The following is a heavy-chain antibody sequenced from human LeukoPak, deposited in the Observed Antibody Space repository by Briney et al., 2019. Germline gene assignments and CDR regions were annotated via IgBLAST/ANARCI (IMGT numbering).Heavy chain of an antibody. D-gene: IGHD6-13*01. J-gene: IGHJ4*02. CDR1: GFTFDDYA. Sequence: AGGSLRLSCAASGFTFDDYAMHWVRHAPGKGLEWVSLISGDGGSTYYADSAKGRFTISRDNSKNSLYLQMNSLRTEDTALYYCAKGPYSSSWYVLLDYWGQGTLVTVSS. V-gene: IGHV3-43*02. CDR3: AKGPYSSSWYVLLDY. CDR2: ISGDGGST.